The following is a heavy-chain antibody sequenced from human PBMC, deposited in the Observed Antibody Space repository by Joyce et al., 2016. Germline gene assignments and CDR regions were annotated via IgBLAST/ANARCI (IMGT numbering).Heavy chain of an antibody. V-gene: IGHV1-2*02. D-gene: IGHD2-8*01. Sequence: QVQLVQSGAEVKKPGASVQVSCTASGYIFTGYDIHRVRQAPGKGLEWIGWINPNGGGTSYVQKFQGRVTMTRDTSISTAYMELSRLTSDDTAVYYWGSQGLMVYASDAFDVWGQGTMVIVSS. CDR3: GSQGLMVYASDAFDV. CDR2: INPNGGGT. CDR1: GYIFTGYD. J-gene: IGHJ3*01.